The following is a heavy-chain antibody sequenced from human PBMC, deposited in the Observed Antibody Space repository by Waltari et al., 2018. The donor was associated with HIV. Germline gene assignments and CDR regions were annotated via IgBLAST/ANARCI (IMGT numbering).Heavy chain of an antibody. CDR1: GCSTSSGSYS. D-gene: IGHD3-22*01. CDR3: ARDRNYYYDSSGYFFNAFDI. Sequence: QVQLQESGPGLVKPSQTLFLTCTVSGCSTSSGSYSWSWIRQPAGKGLEWIGRIYTSGSTNYNPSLKSRVTISVDTSKNQFSLKLSSVTAADTAVYYCARDRNYYYDSSGYFFNAFDIWGQGTMVTVSS. V-gene: IGHV4-61*02. CDR2: IYTSGST. J-gene: IGHJ3*02.